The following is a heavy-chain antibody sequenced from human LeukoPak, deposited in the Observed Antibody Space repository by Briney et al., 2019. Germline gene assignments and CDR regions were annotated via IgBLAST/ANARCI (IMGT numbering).Heavy chain of an antibody. CDR1: GGTFSSYA. CDR3: ARDRYGSGSYEGEEYYYYYGMDV. J-gene: IGHJ6*02. CDR2: IIPILGIA. Sequence: ASVTVSCKASGGTFSSYAISWVRQAPGQGLEWMGRIIPILGIANYAQKFQGRVTITADKSTSTAYMELSSLRSEDTAVYYCARDRYGSGSYEGEEYYYYYGMDVWGQGTTATVSS. V-gene: IGHV1-69*04. D-gene: IGHD3-10*01.